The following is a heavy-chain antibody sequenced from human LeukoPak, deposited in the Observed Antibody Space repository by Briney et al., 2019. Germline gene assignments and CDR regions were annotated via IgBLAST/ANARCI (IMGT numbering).Heavy chain of an antibody. CDR3: ARHGGFFQDY. Sequence: SETLSLTCTVSGGSISSSSYYWGWIRQPPGKGLEWIGSIYYSGSTYYNPSLKSRVTISVDTSKNQFSLKLSSVTAADTAVYFCARHGGFFQDYWGQGTLVTVSS. CDR1: GGSISSSSYY. CDR2: IYYSGST. J-gene: IGHJ4*02. V-gene: IGHV4-39*01. D-gene: IGHD3-16*01.